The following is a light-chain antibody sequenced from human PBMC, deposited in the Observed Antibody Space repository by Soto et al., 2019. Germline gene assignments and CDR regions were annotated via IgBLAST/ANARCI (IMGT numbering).Light chain of an antibody. V-gene: IGKV1-39*01. CDR2: AAS. Sequence: DIPLTRSPSPPFASVEGRGIINCRASQSISNHLNWYQQKPGKAPKLLIFAASSLQSGVPSRFSGSRSGPDFTLTISSLQPEDFATYYCQQSYSSPPTFGQGTKVDIK. CDR1: QSISNH. J-gene: IGKJ1*01. CDR3: QQSYSSPPT.